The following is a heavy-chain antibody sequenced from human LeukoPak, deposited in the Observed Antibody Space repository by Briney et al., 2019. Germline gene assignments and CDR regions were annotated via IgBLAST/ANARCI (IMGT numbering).Heavy chain of an antibody. Sequence: SETLSLTCTVSGGSISSSSYYWGWIRQPPGKGLEWIGSIYYSGSTYYNPSLKSRVTISVDTSKNQFSLKLSSVTAADTAVYYCARQGVLRYFDWSYTLDYWGQGTLVTVSS. CDR2: IYYSGST. D-gene: IGHD3-9*01. J-gene: IGHJ4*02. CDR1: GGSISSSSYY. V-gene: IGHV4-39*01. CDR3: ARQGVLRYFDWSYTLDY.